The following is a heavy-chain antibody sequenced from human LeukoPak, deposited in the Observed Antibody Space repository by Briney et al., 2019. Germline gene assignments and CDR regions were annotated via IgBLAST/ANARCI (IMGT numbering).Heavy chain of an antibody. CDR1: GFTFSSYA. Sequence: PGGPLRLSCTASGFTFSSYAMSWVRQAPGKGLDWVSAITGSGDSTYYADSVKGRFTISRDNSKNTLYLQMNNLRAEDTALYYCAKDRVPRYSGYGLSDDWGQGTLVTVSA. V-gene: IGHV3-23*01. CDR3: AKDRVPRYSGYGLSDD. CDR2: ITGSGDST. D-gene: IGHD5-12*01. J-gene: IGHJ4*02.